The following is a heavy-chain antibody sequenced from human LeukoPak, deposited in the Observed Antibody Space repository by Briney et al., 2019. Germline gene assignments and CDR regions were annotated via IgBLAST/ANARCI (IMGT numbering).Heavy chain of an antibody. CDR2: ISSSGST. CDR3: ARDGRRYYYGSGSYPYYMDV. D-gene: IGHD3-10*01. J-gene: IGHJ6*03. V-gene: IGHV4-61*02. CDR1: GDSISSGDYY. Sequence: ASQTLSLTCTVSGDSISSGDYYWSWIRQPAGKGLEWIGRISSSGSTNYNPSLKSRVTMSVDTSKNQFSLRLSSVTAADTAVYYCARDGRRYYYGSGSYPYYMDVCGKGTTVTISS.